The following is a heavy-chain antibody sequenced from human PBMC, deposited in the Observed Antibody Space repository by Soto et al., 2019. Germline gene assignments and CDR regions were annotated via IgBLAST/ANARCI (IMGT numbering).Heavy chain of an antibody. Sequence: PGGSLRLSCAASGFTFCSYWMSWVRQAPGKGLEWVANIKQDGSEKYYVDSVKGRFTISRDNAKNSLYLQMNSLRAEDTAVYYCARVAAAGTDAFDIWGQGTMVTVSS. V-gene: IGHV3-7*01. D-gene: IGHD6-13*01. CDR2: IKQDGSEK. CDR1: GFTFCSYW. J-gene: IGHJ3*02. CDR3: ARVAAAGTDAFDI.